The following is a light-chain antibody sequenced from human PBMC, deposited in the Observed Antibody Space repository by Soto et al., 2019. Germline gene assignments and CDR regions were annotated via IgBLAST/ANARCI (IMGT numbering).Light chain of an antibody. V-gene: IGKV3-15*01. Sequence: EIXXTQSPATLSVSPGERATLSCRASQSVSSSLAWYQQKPGQAPRLLIYGISTRATGLPGRFSGSGSGTEFTLTISSLQSEDLAVYYCQQYNNWPLTFGGGTKVEIK. CDR1: QSVSSS. CDR2: GIS. CDR3: QQYNNWPLT. J-gene: IGKJ4*01.